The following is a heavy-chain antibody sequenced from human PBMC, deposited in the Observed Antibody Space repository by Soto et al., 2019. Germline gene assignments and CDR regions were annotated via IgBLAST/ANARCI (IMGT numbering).Heavy chain of an antibody. Sequence: GGSLRFSCAASGFTFSDYYMSWVRQAPGRGLEWISYSSNSGTFARYATSVKGRFSISRDNANNSLYLEMNSLRVEDTAVYYCARSGDNFNVLDYWGQGTPVTVSS. CDR2: SSNSGTFA. V-gene: IGHV3-11*06. D-gene: IGHD1-1*01. J-gene: IGHJ4*02. CDR1: GFTFSDYY. CDR3: ARSGDNFNVLDY.